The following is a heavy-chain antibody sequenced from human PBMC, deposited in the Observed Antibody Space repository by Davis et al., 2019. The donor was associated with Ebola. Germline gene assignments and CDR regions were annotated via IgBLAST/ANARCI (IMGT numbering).Heavy chain of an antibody. CDR2: INPSGGST. CDR3: AREDTAMVRGADY. Sequence: SVTVSRMASRYTFTSHYMHRVRQAPGQGLEWMGIINPSGGSTSYAQKFQGRVTMTRDTSTSTVYMELSSLRSEDTAVYYCAREDTAMVRGADYWGQGTLVTVSS. J-gene: IGHJ4*02. V-gene: IGHV1-46*01. CDR1: RYTFTSHY. D-gene: IGHD5-18*01.